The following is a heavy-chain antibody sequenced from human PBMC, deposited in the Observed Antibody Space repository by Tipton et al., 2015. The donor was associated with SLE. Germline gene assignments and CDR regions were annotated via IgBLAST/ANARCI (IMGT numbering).Heavy chain of an antibody. CDR1: GYSISSGYY. CDR3: ARHIWGGYDAFDV. J-gene: IGHJ3*01. D-gene: IGHD3-16*01. V-gene: IGHV4-38-2*02. Sequence: TLSLTRTVSGYSISSGYYWGWIRQPPGKGLEWIGTIYHSGSIYYNPSLKGRVTISVDTSKNQFSLRLTTVTAADTAVYYCARHIWGGYDAFDVWGHGALVTVSS. CDR2: IYHSGSI.